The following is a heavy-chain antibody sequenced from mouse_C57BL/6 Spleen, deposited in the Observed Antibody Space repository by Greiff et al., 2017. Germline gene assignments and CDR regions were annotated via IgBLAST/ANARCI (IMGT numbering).Heavy chain of an antibody. J-gene: IGHJ3*01. CDR1: GYTFTSYC. CDR2: IHPNGGST. V-gene: IGHV1-64*01. Sequence: VQLQQSGAELVKPGASVKLSCKASGYTFTSYCMHWVKQRPGQGLEWIGMIHPNGGSTNYNEKFKSKATMTEDKSSSTAYMQLSSLTSEYSAFYYCARHTNDGYDDGFAYWGQGTLVTVSA. CDR3: ARHTNDGYDDGFAY. D-gene: IGHD2-2*01.